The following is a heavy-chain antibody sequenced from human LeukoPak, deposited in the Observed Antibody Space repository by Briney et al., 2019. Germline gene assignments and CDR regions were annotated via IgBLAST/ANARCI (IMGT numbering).Heavy chain of an antibody. CDR2: ISDDGSNE. V-gene: IGHV3-30*03. D-gene: IGHD4-17*01. J-gene: IGHJ4*02. CDR3: ARARTADGDPDY. CDR1: GFSFRAYG. Sequence: PGRSLRLSCAASGFSFRAYGMHWVRQAPGKGLEWVAVISDDGSNEYYSDSVKGRFTISRDNSKNTLYLQMSSLRGDDTGMYYCARARTADGDPDYWGQGTLVTVSS.